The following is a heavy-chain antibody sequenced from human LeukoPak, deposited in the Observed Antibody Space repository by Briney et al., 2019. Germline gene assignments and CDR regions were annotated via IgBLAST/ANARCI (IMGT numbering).Heavy chain of an antibody. J-gene: IGHJ4*02. V-gene: IGHV3-7*01. CDR2: IKQDGSEK. CDR1: GFTFNTYA. CDR3: ARDPGITGTTAPAYYFDY. Sequence: GGSLRLSCAASGFTFNTYAMTWVRQAPGKGLEWVANIKQDGSEKYYVDSVKGRFTISRDNAKNSLYLQMNSLRAEDTAVYYCARDPGITGTTAPAYYFDYWGQGTLVTVSS. D-gene: IGHD1-7*01.